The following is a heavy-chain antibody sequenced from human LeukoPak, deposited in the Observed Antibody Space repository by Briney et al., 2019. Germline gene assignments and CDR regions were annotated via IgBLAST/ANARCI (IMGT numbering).Heavy chain of an antibody. CDR1: GGSISSYY. CDR2: IYHSGST. Sequence: TSETLSLTCTVSGGSISSYYWSWIRQPPGKGLEWIGSIYHSGSTYYNPSLKSRVTISVDTSKNQFSLKLSSVTAADTAVYYCARVDTAMVTAAFDYWGQGTLVTVSS. CDR3: ARVDTAMVTAAFDY. J-gene: IGHJ4*02. D-gene: IGHD5-18*01. V-gene: IGHV4-38-2*02.